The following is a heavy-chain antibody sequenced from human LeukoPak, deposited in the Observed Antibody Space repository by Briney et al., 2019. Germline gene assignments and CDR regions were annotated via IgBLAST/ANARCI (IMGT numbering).Heavy chain of an antibody. CDR2: IRSKAYGGTP. Sequence: GGSLRLSCTASGFTFGNYAMSWVRQAPGKGLEWVSFIRSKAYGGTPEYAASVKGRFTISRDDSKGIAYLQMNSLKTEDTAVYYCTREEGGGSNYWGQGTLVTVSS. CDR1: GFTFGNYA. CDR3: TREEGGGSNY. V-gene: IGHV3-49*04. J-gene: IGHJ4*02. D-gene: IGHD2-2*01.